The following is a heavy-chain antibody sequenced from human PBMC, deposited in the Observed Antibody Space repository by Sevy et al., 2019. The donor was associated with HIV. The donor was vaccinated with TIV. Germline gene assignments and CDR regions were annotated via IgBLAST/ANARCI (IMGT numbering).Heavy chain of an antibody. D-gene: IGHD2-2*01. CDR2: ISSSGSTI. V-gene: IGHV3-48*03. CDR3: ARVGCSISSCPKGDAFDI. Sequence: GGSLRLSCAASGFTFSSYEMNWVRQAPGKGLEWVSYISSSGSTIYYADSVKGRFTISRDNAKNSLYLQMNSLRAEDTAVYYCARVGCSISSCPKGDAFDIWGQGTMVTVSS. CDR1: GFTFSSYE. J-gene: IGHJ3*02.